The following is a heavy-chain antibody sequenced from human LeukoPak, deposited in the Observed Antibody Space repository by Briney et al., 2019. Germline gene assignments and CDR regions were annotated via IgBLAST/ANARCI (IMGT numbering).Heavy chain of an antibody. V-gene: IGHV3-7*03. J-gene: IGHJ3*02. D-gene: IGHD3-22*01. CDR1: GFTFSSYW. Sequence: GGSLRLSCAGAGFTFSSYWMSWVRQAPGKGLEWVANIKQDGSEKYYVDSVKGRFTISRDNAKNSLYLQMNSLRAEDTAVYYCGRVALLYDSVPDAFDIWGQGTMVTVSS. CDR3: GRVALLYDSVPDAFDI. CDR2: IKQDGSEK.